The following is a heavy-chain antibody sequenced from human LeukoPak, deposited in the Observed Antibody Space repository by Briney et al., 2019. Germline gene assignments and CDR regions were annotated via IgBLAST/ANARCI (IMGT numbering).Heavy chain of an antibody. D-gene: IGHD3-22*01. CDR1: GYTFTSYG. J-gene: IGHJ3*02. V-gene: IGHV1-18*01. CDR3: ARADALAYYYDSYGSASDI. CDR2: ISAYNGNT. Sequence: ASVKVSCKASGYTFTSYGFSWVRQAPGQGLEWMGWISAYNGNTNYAQKFQGRVTMTTDTSTNTGYMELRSLRPDDTALYYCARADALAYYYDSYGSASDIWGQGTRVTVSS.